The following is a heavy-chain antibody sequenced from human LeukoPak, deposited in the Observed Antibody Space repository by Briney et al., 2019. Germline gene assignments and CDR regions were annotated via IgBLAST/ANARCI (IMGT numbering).Heavy chain of an antibody. CDR2: IHYSGST. D-gene: IGHD3-10*01. J-gene: IGHJ4*02. Sequence: SETLSLTCTVSGGSISSGNYYWGWIRQPPGKGLDWIASIHYSGSTYYNPSLKSRVTISVDTSKNQFSLKLSSVTAADTAVYYCARHYGSFGPSDYWGQGTLVTVSS. V-gene: IGHV4-39*01. CDR1: GGSISSGNYY. CDR3: ARHYGSFGPSDY.